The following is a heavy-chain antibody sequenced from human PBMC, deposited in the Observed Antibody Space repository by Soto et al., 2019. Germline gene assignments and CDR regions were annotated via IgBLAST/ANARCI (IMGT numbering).Heavy chain of an antibody. CDR3: ARAAVWFGESWAFAD. Sequence: QVHLQESGPGLVKPSQTLSLTCSVSGDSISSEGYYWTWIRQHPGQGLEWIGYIYHTGSTYYNPSLGGRVTISPDTSKNQFSLKLNSVTAADTAVYYCARAAVWFGESWAFADWGQGTLVTVSS. CDR1: GDSISSEGYY. J-gene: IGHJ4*02. V-gene: IGHV4-31*03. CDR2: IYHTGST. D-gene: IGHD3-10*01.